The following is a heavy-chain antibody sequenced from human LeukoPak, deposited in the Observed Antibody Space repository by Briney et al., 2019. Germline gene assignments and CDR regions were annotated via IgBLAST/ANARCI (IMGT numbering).Heavy chain of an antibody. CDR2: IIPIFGTA. D-gene: IGHD3-22*01. V-gene: IGHV1-69*13. CDR3: ARGSLDPYYYDSSGGYGVWFDP. Sequence: GASVKVSCKASGGTFSSYAISWVRQAPGQGLEWMGGIIPIFGTANYAQKFQGRVTITADESTSTAYMELSSLRSEDTAVYYCARGSLDPYYYDSSGGYGVWFDPWGQGTLVTVSS. J-gene: IGHJ5*02. CDR1: GGTFSSYA.